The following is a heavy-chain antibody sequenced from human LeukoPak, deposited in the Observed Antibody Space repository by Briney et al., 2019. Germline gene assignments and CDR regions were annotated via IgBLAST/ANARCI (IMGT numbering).Heavy chain of an antibody. Sequence: PGGSLRLSCAASGFTFSSYAMHWVRQAPGKGLEWVAVISYDGSNKYYADSVKGRFTISRDNAKNSLYLQMNSLRAEDTAVYYCARDGLSIPYYYDSSGYSPFDYWGQGTLVTVSS. CDR2: ISYDGSNK. CDR1: GFTFSSYA. J-gene: IGHJ4*02. CDR3: ARDGLSIPYYYDSSGYSPFDY. D-gene: IGHD3-22*01. V-gene: IGHV3-30*04.